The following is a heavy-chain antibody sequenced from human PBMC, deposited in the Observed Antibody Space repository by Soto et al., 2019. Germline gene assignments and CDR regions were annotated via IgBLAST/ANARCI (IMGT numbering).Heavy chain of an antibody. D-gene: IGHD3-22*01. V-gene: IGHV1-18*01. J-gene: IGHJ4*02. Sequence: QVQLVQSGAEVKKPGASVKVSCKASGYTFTSYGISWVRQAPGQGLEWMGWISAYNGNTNYAQKLQGRVTMTTDTPTGQAYRELGSLSSVDTSVYYCAIDLRINMIVAPGYWGQGTLVTVSS. CDR3: AIDLRINMIVAPGY. CDR2: ISAYNGNT. CDR1: GYTFTSYG.